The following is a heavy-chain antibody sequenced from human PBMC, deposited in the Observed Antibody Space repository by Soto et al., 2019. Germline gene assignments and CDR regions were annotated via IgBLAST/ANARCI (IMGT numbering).Heavy chain of an antibody. CDR1: GGYISSDGYY. CDR3: VRGVLS. V-gene: IGHV4-31*03. Sequence: TLSLTCTVSGGYISSDGYYWTWIRQHPGKGLEWIGYIYYSGSTYCNPSLKSRVTISVDTSKNQFSLKLSSVTAADTAVYFCVRGVLSWGQGTLVTVSS. D-gene: IGHD3-10*01. J-gene: IGHJ1*01. CDR2: IYYSGST.